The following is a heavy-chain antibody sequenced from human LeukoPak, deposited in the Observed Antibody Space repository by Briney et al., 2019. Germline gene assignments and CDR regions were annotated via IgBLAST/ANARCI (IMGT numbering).Heavy chain of an antibody. CDR2: IKQDGSEK. D-gene: IGHD3-22*01. CDR3: AREASYFDSSGSYYYYYYGMDV. J-gene: IGHJ6*02. Sequence: GGSLRLSCAASGFTFRNYWMSWVRQAPGKGLEWVANIKQDGSEKYYVASVRGRFTISRDNSLYLQMNSLRAEGTAVYYCAREASYFDSSGSYYYYYYGMDVWGQGTTVTVSS. V-gene: IGHV3-7*01. CDR1: GFTFRNYW.